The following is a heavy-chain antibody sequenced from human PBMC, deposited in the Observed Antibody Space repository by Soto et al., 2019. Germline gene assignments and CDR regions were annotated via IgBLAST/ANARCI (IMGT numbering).Heavy chain of an antibody. J-gene: IGHJ4*02. CDR1: GLTFSGYG. CDR3: VTRSRGLQSSPPRLDS. V-gene: IGHV3-23*01. D-gene: IGHD4-4*01. CDR2: ISGSGSTT. Sequence: GGSLRLSCAASGLTFSGYGMSWVSQAPGTGLEWVSAISGSGSTTYYADSVKGRFTISRDDSKNILFLQMNSLRAEDTAVYYCVTRSRGLQSSPPRLDSWGQGTLVTVSS.